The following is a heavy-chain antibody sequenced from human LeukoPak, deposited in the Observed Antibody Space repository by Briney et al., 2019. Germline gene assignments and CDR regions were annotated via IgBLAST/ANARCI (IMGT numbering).Heavy chain of an antibody. CDR2: MNPNIGNT. CDR1: GYTFTSYD. CDR3: ARAARRGGKDIDY. J-gene: IGHJ4*02. Sequence: ASVKVSCKASGYTFTSYDINWGRQAPGQGLEWMGWMNPNIGNTRYAQKFQGRVTIPRNTSISTAYMELSSLRSEDTAVYYCARAARRGGKDIDYWGQGTLVTVSS. V-gene: IGHV1-8*01. D-gene: IGHD6-6*01.